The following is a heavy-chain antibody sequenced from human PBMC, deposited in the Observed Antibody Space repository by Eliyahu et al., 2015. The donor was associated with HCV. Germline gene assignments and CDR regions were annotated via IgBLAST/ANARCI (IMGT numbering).Heavy chain of an antibody. CDR3: VRTYGGHYAGSSRGWYFDL. Sequence: QVHLQQWGAGLLRPSATLSLSCAVYGGSFSGYYWSWIRQSPAKGLEWLGEINHSGTTNYNPSLKSRVTISADTSKNQVSLKLNSVTAADTNVYYCVRTYGGHYAGSSRGWYFDLWGRGTLVTVST. CDR1: GGSFSGYY. J-gene: IGHJ2*01. D-gene: IGHD4-23*01. CDR2: INHSGTT. V-gene: IGHV4-34*01.